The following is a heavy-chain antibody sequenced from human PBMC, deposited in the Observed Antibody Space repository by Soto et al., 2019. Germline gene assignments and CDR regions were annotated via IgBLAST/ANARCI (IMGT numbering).Heavy chain of an antibody. Sequence: QVQLVEAGGGVVQPGRSLRLSCAASGFTFSSYGMHWVRQAPGKGLEWVAVIWYDGYKKDYDDSVSGRFTISRDNSKNTLYLEMNSLRAEDTAVYYCVVDTTGLFDYWGQGTLVTVSS. V-gene: IGHV3-33*03. CDR3: VVDTTGLFDY. D-gene: IGHD1-1*01. CDR2: IWYDGYKK. J-gene: IGHJ4*02. CDR1: GFTFSSYG.